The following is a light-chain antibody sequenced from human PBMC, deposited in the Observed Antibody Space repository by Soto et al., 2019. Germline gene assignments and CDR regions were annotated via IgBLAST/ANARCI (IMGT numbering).Light chain of an antibody. CDR2: GAS. CDR1: QSVSSN. J-gene: IGKJ1*01. CDR3: QQYYNWPRT. Sequence: EIGMTQSPATLSVSPGERATLSCRASQSVSSNLAWYQQKPGQAPRLLIYGASTRATGIPARFSGSGSGTEFTLTISSLQSEDFAVYYCQQYYNWPRTFGQGTKVEIK. V-gene: IGKV3-15*01.